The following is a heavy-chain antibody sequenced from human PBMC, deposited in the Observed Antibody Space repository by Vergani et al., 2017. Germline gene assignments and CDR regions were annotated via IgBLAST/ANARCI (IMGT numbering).Heavy chain of an antibody. D-gene: IGHD3-16*01. V-gene: IGHV3-23*04. Sequence: VQLVESGGGLVKPGGSLRLSCAASGFTFSFYAMSWVRQAPGRGLEWVSTISGSGGRTSYTDSVKGRFTISRDDSKHALYLQLNSLRAEDTAIYYCARESYYDYVFDYWGQGTLVTVSS. CDR1: GFTFSFYA. CDR3: ARESYYDYVFDY. CDR2: ISGSGGRT. J-gene: IGHJ4*02.